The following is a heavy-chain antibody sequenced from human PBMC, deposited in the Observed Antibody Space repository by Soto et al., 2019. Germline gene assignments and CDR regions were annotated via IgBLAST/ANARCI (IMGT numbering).Heavy chain of an antibody. J-gene: IGHJ4*02. CDR3: ARHIRYFDWLLTTFDY. CDR1: GGSISSSSYY. V-gene: IGHV4-39*01. Sequence: SETLSLTCTVSGGSISSSSYYWGWIRQHPGKGLEWLGSIYYSGSTYYNPSLKSRVTISVDTSKNQFSLKLSSVTAADTAVYYCARHIRYFDWLLTTFDYWGQGTLVTVSS. CDR2: IYYSGST. D-gene: IGHD3-9*01.